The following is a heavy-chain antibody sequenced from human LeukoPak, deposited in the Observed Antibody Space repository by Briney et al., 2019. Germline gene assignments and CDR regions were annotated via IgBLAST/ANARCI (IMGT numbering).Heavy chain of an antibody. CDR1: GFTFSDYV. D-gene: IGHD3-9*01. Sequence: PGGSLRLSCVASGFTFSDYVMSWVRQAPGKGLEWIAYINHNGEAIYYPDFVKGRFIISRDNAKKSLFLQMNDLRDEDTAVYYCARDYDWAFDFWGQGTRVTVSS. V-gene: IGHV3-48*02. CDR3: ARDYDWAFDF. CDR2: INHNGEAI. J-gene: IGHJ4*02.